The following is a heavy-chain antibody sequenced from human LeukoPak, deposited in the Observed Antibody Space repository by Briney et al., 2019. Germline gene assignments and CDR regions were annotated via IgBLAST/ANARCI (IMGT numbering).Heavy chain of an antibody. CDR2: MNSDGRST. Sequence: GGSLRLSRVASLFTFSTYRMHWVRQGPGKGRVWVSGMNSDGRSTVYAGSVKGRFTISRDNAKNTLYLQMNSLRAEDTAVYYCAKGESSSWFDWGQGTLVTVSS. D-gene: IGHD6-13*01. CDR3: AKGESSSWFD. J-gene: IGHJ4*02. CDR1: LFTFSTYR. V-gene: IGHV3-74*01.